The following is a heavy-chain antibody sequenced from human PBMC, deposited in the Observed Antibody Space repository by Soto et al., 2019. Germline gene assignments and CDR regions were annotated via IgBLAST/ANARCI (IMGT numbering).Heavy chain of an antibody. CDR1: GGTFSSYT. CDR3: ARDLDCSGGSCYSYNWFDP. D-gene: IGHD2-15*01. J-gene: IGHJ5*02. Sequence: ASVKVSCQASGGTFSSYTISWVRQAPGQGLEWMGRIIPILGIANYAQKFQGRVTITADKSTSTAYMELSSLRSEDTAVYYCARDLDCSGGSCYSYNWFDPWGQGTLVTVSS. V-gene: IGHV1-69*04. CDR2: IIPILGIA.